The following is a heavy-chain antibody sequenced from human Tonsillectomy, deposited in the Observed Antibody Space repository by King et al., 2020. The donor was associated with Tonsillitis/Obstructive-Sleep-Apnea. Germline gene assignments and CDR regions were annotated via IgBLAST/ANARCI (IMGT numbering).Heavy chain of an antibody. V-gene: IGHV3-53*01. J-gene: IGHJ4*02. CDR3: ARAGYSSSWSLFDY. CDR2: LYSGGST. D-gene: IGHD6-13*01. Sequence: VQLVESGGGLIQPGGSLRLSCAASGFTVSSNYMSWVRQAPGKGLEWVSVLYSGGSTYYADSVKGRFTISRDNSKNTLYLQMNSLRAEDTAVYYCARAGYSSSWSLFDYWGQGTLVTVSS. CDR1: GFTVSSNY.